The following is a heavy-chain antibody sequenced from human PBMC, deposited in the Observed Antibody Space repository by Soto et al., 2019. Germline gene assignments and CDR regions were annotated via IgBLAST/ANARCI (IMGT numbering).Heavy chain of an antibody. CDR3: ARDPPETPSDY. Sequence: QVQLVQSGADVKKPGASVRVSCKASGYTFTDYGITWVRQAPGQGLEWMGWISAKNGDTNLAQKFRGRVTLTTDTSTGTGYMDLRSLTPDDTAVYYCARDPPETPSDYWGQGTLVTVSS. CDR1: GYTFTDYG. CDR2: ISAKNGDT. J-gene: IGHJ4*02. V-gene: IGHV1-18*01.